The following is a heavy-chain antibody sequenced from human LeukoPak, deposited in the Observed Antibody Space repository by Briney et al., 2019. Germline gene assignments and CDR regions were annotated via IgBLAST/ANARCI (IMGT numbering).Heavy chain of an antibody. D-gene: IGHD3-16*01. CDR3: ARVSLFGSRYYFDY. V-gene: IGHV4-59*01. CDR1: GGSISSYY. Sequence: SETLSLTCTVSGGSISSYYWSWIRQPPGKGLEWIGYIYYSGSTNYNPSLKSRVTISVDTSKNQFSLKLSSVTAADTAVYYCARVSLFGSRYYFDYWGQGALVTVSS. CDR2: IYYSGST. J-gene: IGHJ4*02.